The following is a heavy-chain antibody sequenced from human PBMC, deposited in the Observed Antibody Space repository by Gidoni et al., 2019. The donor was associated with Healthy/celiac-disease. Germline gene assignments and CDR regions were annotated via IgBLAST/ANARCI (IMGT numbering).Heavy chain of an antibody. J-gene: IGHJ4*02. Sequence: QVQLVQSGAEVKKPGASVKVSCKVSGYTFTSYAMHWVRQAPGQRLEWMGWINAGNGNTKYSQKFQGRVTITRDTSASTAYMELSSLRSEDTAVYYCARVGIRAVAAPFDYWGQGTLVTVSS. D-gene: IGHD6-19*01. CDR1: GYTFTSYA. CDR2: INAGNGNT. CDR3: ARVGIRAVAAPFDY. V-gene: IGHV1-3*01.